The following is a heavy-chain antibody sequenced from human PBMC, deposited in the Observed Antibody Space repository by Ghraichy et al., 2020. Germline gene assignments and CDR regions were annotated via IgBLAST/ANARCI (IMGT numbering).Heavy chain of an antibody. Sequence: GGSLRLSCVASGFSFNINSMHWIRQAPDKGLEWVAGFWSDGINRYDAEPAKGRITISRDNSENTLYLQISSLRADDTAMYYCARENSVAGTRAFDIWGQGTMVTVSS. J-gene: IGHJ3*02. V-gene: IGHV3-33*01. CDR3: ARENSVAGTRAFDI. D-gene: IGHD6-19*01. CDR2: FWSDGINR. CDR1: GFSFNINS.